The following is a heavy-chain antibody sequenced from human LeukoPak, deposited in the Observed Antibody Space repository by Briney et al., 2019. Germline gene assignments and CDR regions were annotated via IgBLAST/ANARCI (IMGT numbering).Heavy chain of an antibody. CDR2: ISWNSASI. CDR3: AKDKAPLYSGYDWDLDF. J-gene: IGHJ4*02. D-gene: IGHD5-12*01. Sequence: PGRSLRLSCAASGFTFHHYAIHWVRQVPGKGLEWVSGISWNSASIGYADSVKGRFTISRDNAKNSVYLQMNSLRAEDTASYYCAKDKAPLYSGYDWDLDFWGQGTLVTVSS. CDR1: GFTFHHYA. V-gene: IGHV3-9*01.